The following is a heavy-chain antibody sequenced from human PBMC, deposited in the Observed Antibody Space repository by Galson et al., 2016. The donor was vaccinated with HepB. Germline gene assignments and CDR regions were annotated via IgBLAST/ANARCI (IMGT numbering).Heavy chain of an antibody. CDR1: GFTFSSYA. CDR2: IGGSGGST. CDR3: EKGTTGDSYYGMAF. V-gene: IGHV3-23*01. Sequence: SLRLSCAASGFTFSSYAVSWVRQAPGKGLEWVSGIGGSGGSTNYADSVKGRFTISRDNSKNTLYLQMTSLRVEDTAVYYFEKGTTGDSYYGMAFWGPAPPVPVSS. J-gene: IGHJ6*02. D-gene: IGHD4-11*01.